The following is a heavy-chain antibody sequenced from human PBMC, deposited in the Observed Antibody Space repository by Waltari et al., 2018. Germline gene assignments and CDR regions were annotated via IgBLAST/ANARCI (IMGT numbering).Heavy chain of an antibody. V-gene: IGHV3-23*01. J-gene: IGHJ4*02. CDR1: GLTFGNYA. D-gene: IGHD1-7*01. CDR2: LSGSGREQ. CDR3: SGGISGTIGSDY. Sequence: EVQLLESGGGLVQPGGSLRLSCTASGLTFGNYAMSWVRQAPGKGLEWVWVLSGSGREQYYAASVKGRFTISRDNSKNTLNLQMNSLRLDDTAVYYCSGGISGTIGSDYWGQGTQVTVSS.